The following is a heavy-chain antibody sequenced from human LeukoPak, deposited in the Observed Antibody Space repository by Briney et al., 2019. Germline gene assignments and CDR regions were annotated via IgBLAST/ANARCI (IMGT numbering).Heavy chain of an antibody. Sequence: SETLSLTCAVYGGSFSGYYWSWIRQPPGKGLEWIGEINHSGSTNYNPSLKSRVTISVDTSKNQFSLKLSSVTAADTAVYYCARDKMDGSYYDYWGQGTLVTVSS. J-gene: IGHJ4*02. CDR2: INHSGST. D-gene: IGHD1-26*01. V-gene: IGHV4-34*01. CDR3: ARDKMDGSYYDY. CDR1: GGSFSGYY.